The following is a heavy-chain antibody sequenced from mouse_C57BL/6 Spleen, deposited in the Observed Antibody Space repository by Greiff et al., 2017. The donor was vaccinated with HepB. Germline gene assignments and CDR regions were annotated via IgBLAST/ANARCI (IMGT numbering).Heavy chain of an antibody. V-gene: IGHV1-55*01. D-gene: IGHD4-1*01. CDR1: GYTLTSYW. CDR2: IYPGSGST. CDR3: ARSLGGGWFAY. J-gene: IGHJ3*01. Sequence: QVQLKQPGAELVKPGASVKMSCKASGYTLTSYWITWVKQRPGQGLEWIGDIYPGSGSTNYNEKFKSKATLTLDTSSSTAYMQLSSLTSEDSAVYYCARSLGGGWFAYWGQGTLVTVSA.